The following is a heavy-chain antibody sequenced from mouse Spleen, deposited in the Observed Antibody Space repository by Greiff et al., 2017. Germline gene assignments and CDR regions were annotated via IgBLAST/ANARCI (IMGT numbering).Heavy chain of an antibody. Sequence: EVQLKQSGAELVKPGASVKLSCTASGFNIKDTYMHWVKQRPEQGLEWIGRIDPEDGDTEYAPKFQGKATMTADTSSNTAYLQLSSLTSEDTAVYYCTPYSNPFAYWGQGTLVTVSA. D-gene: IGHD2-5*01. V-gene: IGHV14-1*01. CDR1: GFNIKDTY. CDR2: IDPEDGDT. CDR3: TPYSNPFAY. J-gene: IGHJ3*01.